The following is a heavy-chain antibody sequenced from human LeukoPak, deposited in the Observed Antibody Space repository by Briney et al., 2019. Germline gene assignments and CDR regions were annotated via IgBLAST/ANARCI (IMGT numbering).Heavy chain of an antibody. V-gene: IGHV4-31*02. Sequence: YYWSWIRQHPGKGLEWIGYIYYSGSTYYNPSLKSRVTISVDTSKNQFSLKLSSVTAADTAFYYCAREEYSSDWYGHDSWGQGTLVTVSS. CDR3: AREEYSSDWYGHDS. J-gene: IGHJ4*02. CDR2: IYYSGST. D-gene: IGHD6-13*01. CDR1: YY.